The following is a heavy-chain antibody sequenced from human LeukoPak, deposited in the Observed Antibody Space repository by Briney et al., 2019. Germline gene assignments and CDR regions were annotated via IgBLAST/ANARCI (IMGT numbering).Heavy chain of an antibody. Sequence: GGSLRLSCAASGFTVSDTSLTWVRQAPGKRLDWVSVIYSGGGTYYADSVKGRFTISRDNSRNTLYLQMNTLRAEDTAVYYCARGHWYFDLWGRGTLVTVSS. CDR3: ARGHWYFDL. V-gene: IGHV3-66*01. J-gene: IGHJ2*01. CDR1: GFTVSDTS. CDR2: IYSGGGT.